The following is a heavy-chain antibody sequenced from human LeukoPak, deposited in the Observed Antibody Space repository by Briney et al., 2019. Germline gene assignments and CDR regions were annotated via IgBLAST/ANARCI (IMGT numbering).Heavy chain of an antibody. CDR1: GFTFSSYE. D-gene: IGHD2-2*01. Sequence: GGSLRLSCAASGFTFSSYEMNWVRQAPGKGLEWVSYISSSDSTIYYADSVKGRFTISRDNAKNSLDLQMNSLRAEDTAVYYCAREAYQLAVFDYWGQGTLVTVSS. CDR2: ISSSDSTI. V-gene: IGHV3-48*03. J-gene: IGHJ4*02. CDR3: AREAYQLAVFDY.